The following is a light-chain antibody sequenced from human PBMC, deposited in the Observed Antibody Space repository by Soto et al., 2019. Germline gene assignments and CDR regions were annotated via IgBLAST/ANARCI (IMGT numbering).Light chain of an antibody. J-gene: IGKJ3*01. CDR3: QQYYSYPRT. CDR1: QGISSY. V-gene: IGKV1-8*01. Sequence: AIRMTQSPSSFSASTGDRVTITCRASQGISSYLASYQQKPGKAPKLLIYAASTLQSGVTSRFSGSGSGTDFTLTISCLQSEDFATYYCQQYYSYPRTFGPGTKVDIK. CDR2: AAS.